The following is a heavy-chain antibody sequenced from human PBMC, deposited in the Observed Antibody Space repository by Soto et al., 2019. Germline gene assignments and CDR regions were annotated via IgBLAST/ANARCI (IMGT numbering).Heavy chain of an antibody. CDR3: AHRATMTIFGLIIDNGIWFDP. J-gene: IGHJ5*02. Sequence: QITLKESGPTLVEPTQTLTLTCTFSGFSLATSGVGVGWIRQPPGGALEWLALIHSDGEQRYRASLGTRLTITKDTSMNQVVLTLTNVDPADTATYYCAHRATMTIFGLIIDNGIWFDPWGQGTRVIVSS. CDR2: IHSDGEQ. D-gene: IGHD3-3*01. CDR1: GFSLATSGVG. V-gene: IGHV2-5*02.